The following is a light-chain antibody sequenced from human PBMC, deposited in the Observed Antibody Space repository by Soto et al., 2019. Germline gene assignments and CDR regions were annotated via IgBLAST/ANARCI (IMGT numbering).Light chain of an antibody. Sequence: EIVLTQSPATLSLSPGERATLSCRASQSISNYLAWYQHKPGQAPRLLIYDASNRATATPPRFSGSGSGTDFTLTISSLEPKDFAVYYCQQRSAGVTFGQGTRLEIK. J-gene: IGKJ5*01. CDR1: QSISNY. CDR2: DAS. V-gene: IGKV3-11*01. CDR3: QQRSAGVT.